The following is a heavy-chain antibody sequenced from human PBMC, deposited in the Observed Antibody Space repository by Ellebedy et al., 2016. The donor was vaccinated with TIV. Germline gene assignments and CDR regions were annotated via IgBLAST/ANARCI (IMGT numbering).Heavy chain of an antibody. V-gene: IGHV3-30-3*01. CDR3: ARERRGYYAEY. CDR1: GFTFSSYA. D-gene: IGHD3-22*01. CDR2: ISYDGSNK. Sequence: GESLKISCAASGFTFSSYAMHWVRQAPGKGLEWVAVISYDGSNKYNADSVKGRFTISRDNSKNTLYLQMNSLRAEDTAVYHCARERRGYYAEYWGQGTLVTVSS. J-gene: IGHJ4*02.